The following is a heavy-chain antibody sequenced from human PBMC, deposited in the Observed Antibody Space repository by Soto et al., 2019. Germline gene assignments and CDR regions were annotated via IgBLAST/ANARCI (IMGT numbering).Heavy chain of an antibody. J-gene: IGHJ6*03. CDR3: ARLGYYYGSGNLYYYYYMDV. D-gene: IGHD3-10*01. V-gene: IGHV4-59*08. Sequence: SEPLSLTCTVSGGSISSYYWSWIRQPPGKGLEWIGYIYYSGSTNYNPSLKSRVTISVDTSKNQFSLKLSSVTAADTAVYYCARLGYYYGSGNLYYYYYMDVWGKGTTVTVSS. CDR1: GGSISSYY. CDR2: IYYSGST.